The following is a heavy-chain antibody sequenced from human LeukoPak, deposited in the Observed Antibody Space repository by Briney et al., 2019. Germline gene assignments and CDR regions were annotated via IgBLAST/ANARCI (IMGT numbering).Heavy chain of an antibody. CDR3: ARARVTRIYYYYYMDV. V-gene: IGHV1-69*06. CDR1: GGTFSSYA. Sequence: SVKVSCKASGGTFSSYAISWVRQAPGQGLEWMGGIIPIFGTANYAQKFQGRVTITADKSTSTAYMELSSLRSEDTAVYYCARARVTRIYYYYYMDVWGKGTTVTVSS. CDR2: IIPIFGTA. D-gene: IGHD4-23*01. J-gene: IGHJ6*03.